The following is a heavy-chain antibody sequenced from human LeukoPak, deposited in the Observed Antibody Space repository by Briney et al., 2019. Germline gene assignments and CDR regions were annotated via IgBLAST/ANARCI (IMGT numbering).Heavy chain of an antibody. CDR3: AKDRMVYYGGNYCMDV. D-gene: IGHD4-23*01. Sequence: GGSLRLSCAASGFTFSSYGMHWVRQAPGKGLEWVTFIPYDGSNKYYADSVKGRFTISRDNSKNTLYLQMNSLRAEDTAVYYCAKDRMVYYGGNYCMDVWGKGTTVTVSS. J-gene: IGHJ6*03. CDR1: GFTFSSYG. V-gene: IGHV3-30*02. CDR2: IPYDGSNK.